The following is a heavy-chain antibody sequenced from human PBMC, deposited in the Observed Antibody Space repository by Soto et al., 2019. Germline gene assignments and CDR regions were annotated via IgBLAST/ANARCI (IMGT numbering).Heavy chain of an antibody. Sequence: SSETLSLTCTVSGGSISSYYWSWIRQPPGKGLEWIGYIYYSGSTNYNPSLKSRVTISVDTSKNQFSLKLSSVTAADTAVYYCARDVRDGYKSYYYGMDVWGQGTTVTVSS. CDR3: ARDVRDGYKSYYYGMDV. CDR2: IYYSGST. CDR1: GGSISSYY. D-gene: IGHD5-12*01. V-gene: IGHV4-59*01. J-gene: IGHJ6*02.